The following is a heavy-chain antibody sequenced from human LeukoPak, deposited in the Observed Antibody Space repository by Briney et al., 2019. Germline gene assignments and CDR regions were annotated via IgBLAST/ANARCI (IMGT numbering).Heavy chain of an antibody. J-gene: IGHJ4*02. D-gene: IGHD1-26*01. Sequence: QPGGSLSLSCAASGFTFRSYAMSWVRQAPGKGLEWVSAVSGSGGTTYYADSVKGRCTISRDNSKYTLCLQMNSLRAEDTAIYYCAKVLVWSYGDYWGREPWSPSPQ. CDR2: VSGSGGTT. CDR3: AKVLVWSYGDY. CDR1: GFTFRSYA. V-gene: IGHV3-23*01.